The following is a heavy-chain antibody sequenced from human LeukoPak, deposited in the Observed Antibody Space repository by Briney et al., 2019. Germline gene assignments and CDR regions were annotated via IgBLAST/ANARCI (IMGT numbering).Heavy chain of an antibody. Sequence: PSETLSLTCTVSGGSINSYYWSWIRQPPGKGLEWIGYIYYSGSTLYNPSFESRVTMAVDTSMNQFSLKLSSVTAADTAVYYCARHPPRRPVFGVVLPPLDYWGQGTLVTVSS. CDR2: IYYSGST. D-gene: IGHD3-3*01. V-gene: IGHV4-59*08. CDR3: ARHPPRRPVFGVVLPPLDY. CDR1: GGSINSYY. J-gene: IGHJ4*02.